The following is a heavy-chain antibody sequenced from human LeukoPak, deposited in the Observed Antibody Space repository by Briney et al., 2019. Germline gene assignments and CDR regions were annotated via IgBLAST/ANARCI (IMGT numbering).Heavy chain of an antibody. CDR1: GGSFSGYY. CDR3: ARGRGYRSHYYDSSGYEIDY. J-gene: IGHJ4*02. Sequence: SETLSLTCAVYGGSFSGYYWSWIRQPPGKGLEWIGEINHSGSTNYNPSLKSRATISVDTSKNQFSLKLSSVTAADTAVYYCARGRGYRSHYYDSSGYEIDYWGQGTLVTVSS. V-gene: IGHV4-34*01. CDR2: INHSGST. D-gene: IGHD3-22*01.